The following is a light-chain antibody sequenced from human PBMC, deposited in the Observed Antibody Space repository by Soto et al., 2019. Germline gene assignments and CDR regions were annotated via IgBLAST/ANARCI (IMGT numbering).Light chain of an antibody. Sequence: PGERATLSCRASPSVTKSLAWYQQKPGQAPRLLIYGASSRATGIPDRFSGSGSGTDLTMTISRLEPEDFEVYYCQQYGGSPRTFGQGTKVDIK. CDR2: GAS. CDR1: PSVTKS. V-gene: IGKV3-20*01. J-gene: IGKJ1*01. CDR3: QQYGGSPRT.